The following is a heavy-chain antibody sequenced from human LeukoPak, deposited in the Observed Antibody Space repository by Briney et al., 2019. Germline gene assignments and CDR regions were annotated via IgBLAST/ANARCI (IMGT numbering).Heavy chain of an antibody. D-gene: IGHD7-27*01. J-gene: IGHJ4*02. CDR1: GFTFSSYA. V-gene: IGHV3-23*01. CDR2: ISGSGGST. Sequence: GGSLRLSCAASGFTFSSYAMSWVRQAPGKGLEWVSAISGSGGSTYYADSVKGRFTISRDNSKNTLYLQMNSLRAEDTAVCYCSRGANWGSYFDYWGQGILVTVSS. CDR3: SRGANWGSYFDY.